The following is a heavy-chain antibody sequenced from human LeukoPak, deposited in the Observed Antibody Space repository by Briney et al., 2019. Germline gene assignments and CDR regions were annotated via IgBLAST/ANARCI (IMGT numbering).Heavy chain of an antibody. J-gene: IGHJ5*01. D-gene: IGHD1-26*01. Sequence: ASVKVSCKASGYTFTGYYLHWVRQAPGQGLEWMGCVSPNSGDTNYAQKFQGSVTMTRDTSISTVYMELSRLRSDDTAVYYCARASGSYWWFDSWGQGTLVTVPS. CDR1: GYTFTGYY. CDR2: VSPNSGDT. CDR3: ARASGSYWWFDS. V-gene: IGHV1-2*02.